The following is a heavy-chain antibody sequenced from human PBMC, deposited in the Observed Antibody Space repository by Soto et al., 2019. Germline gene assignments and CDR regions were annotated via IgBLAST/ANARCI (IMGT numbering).Heavy chain of an antibody. CDR1: GFTFRNCG. Sequence: QPGGSLRLCCAASGFTFRNCGMHGVRQAPGKGLEWVAVIWHDASNKYYADSVQGRFTISRDNSKNTAFLQMNSLRAEDTAVYYCAREAAAGSGAREFDYWGQGTPVTVSS. CDR3: AREAAAGSGAREFDY. D-gene: IGHD6-13*01. CDR2: IWHDASNK. V-gene: IGHV3-33*01. J-gene: IGHJ4*02.